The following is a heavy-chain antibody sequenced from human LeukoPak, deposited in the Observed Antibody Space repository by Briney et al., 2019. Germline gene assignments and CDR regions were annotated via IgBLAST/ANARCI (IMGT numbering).Heavy chain of an antibody. D-gene: IGHD3/OR15-3a*01. Sequence: GGSLRLSGAASGFTFSDSAVHWVRQASGKGLEWVGRIRGKANKYASAYATSVKGRFTISRDDSKNTAFLQMNSLKTEDTAIYYCTSPKNLDWERYFDLWGRGTLVTVSS. CDR3: TSPKNLDWERYFDL. CDR1: GFTFSDSA. V-gene: IGHV3-73*01. CDR2: IRGKANKYAS. J-gene: IGHJ2*01.